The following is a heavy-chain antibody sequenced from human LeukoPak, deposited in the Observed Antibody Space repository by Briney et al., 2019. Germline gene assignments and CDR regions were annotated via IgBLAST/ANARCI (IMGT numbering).Heavy chain of an antibody. J-gene: IGHJ5*02. V-gene: IGHV3-53*01. CDR2: IYSGGDT. D-gene: IGHD3-22*01. CDR1: GFTVSGNY. Sequence: GGSLRLSCAASGFTVSGNYMSWVRQAPGKELECVAVIYSGGDTYYADSVKGRFTISRDKSKNTLYLQMNSLRAEDTAVYYCARDWDDGRAERPAWGQGTLVTVSS. CDR3: ARDWDDGRAERPA.